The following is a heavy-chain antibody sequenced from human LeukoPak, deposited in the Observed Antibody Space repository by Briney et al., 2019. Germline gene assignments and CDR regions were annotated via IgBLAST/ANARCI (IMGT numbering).Heavy chain of an antibody. CDR2: TYYRSKWYN. CDR1: GDSVSSNSAA. V-gene: IGHV6-1*01. CDR3: ARVLDYYDSSGYYQSYYFDY. D-gene: IGHD3-22*01. Sequence: SQTLSLTCAISGDSVSSNSAAWNWIRQSPSRGLEWLGRTYYRSKWYNDYAVSVKSRITINPDTSKNQFSLQLNSVTPEDTAVYYYARVLDYYDSSGYYQSYYFDYWGQGTLVTVSS. J-gene: IGHJ4*02.